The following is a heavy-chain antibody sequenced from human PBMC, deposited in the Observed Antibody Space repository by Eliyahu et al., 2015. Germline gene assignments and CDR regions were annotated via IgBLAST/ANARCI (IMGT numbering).Heavy chain of an antibody. CDR1: GGSFSGYY. CDR3: ARVYSSGWYRGFGDY. V-gene: IGHV4-34*01. D-gene: IGHD6-19*01. J-gene: IGHJ4*02. CDR2: INHSGST. Sequence: QVQLQQWGAGLLKPSETLSLTCAVYGGSFSGYYWSWIRQPPGKGLEWIGEINHSGSTNYNPSLKSRVTISVDTSKNQFSLKLSSVTAADTAVYYCARVYSSGWYRGFGDYWGQGTLVTVSS.